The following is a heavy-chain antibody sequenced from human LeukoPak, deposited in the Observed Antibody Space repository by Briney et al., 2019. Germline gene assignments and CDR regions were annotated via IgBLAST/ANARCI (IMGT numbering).Heavy chain of an antibody. CDR1: GFTFSNYW. D-gene: IGHD6-19*01. J-gene: IGHJ4*02. CDR2: INSDGSST. V-gene: IGHV3-74*01. CDR3: ARDGSSGRCTPGDFDY. Sequence: GGSLRLSCEASGFTFSNYWMHWVRQAPGKGLEWVSLINSDGSSTSYADYVKGRFTISRDNAKNTLYLQMNSLRAEDTDVYYCARDGSSGRCTPGDFDYWGQGTLVTVSS.